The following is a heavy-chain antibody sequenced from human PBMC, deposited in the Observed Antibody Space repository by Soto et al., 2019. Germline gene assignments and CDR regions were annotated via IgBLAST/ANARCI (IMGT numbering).Heavy chain of an antibody. D-gene: IGHD2-2*01. CDR1: GDSVRNQY. CDR3: VRGAPAAIGPQGEY. Sequence: PSETLSLTCTVSGDSVRNQYWSWIRRPPGRGLEWSGYIYRSGSTKYNPSLKSRLTISVDTSKNQFSLKLSSVTAADTAVYYCVRGAPAAIGPQGEYWGQGSLVTVCS. CDR2: IYRSGST. V-gene: IGHV4-4*09. J-gene: IGHJ4*02.